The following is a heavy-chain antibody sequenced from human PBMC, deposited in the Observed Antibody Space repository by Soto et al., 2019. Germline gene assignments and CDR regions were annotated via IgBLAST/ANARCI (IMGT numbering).Heavy chain of an antibody. CDR3: ARDAPGVAPY. Sequence: SETLSLTCTVSGGSISSYYGNWIRQHPEKGLEWIGYINYRGTTFYNPSLKSRIIISVDTSKNQFSLELSSVTAADTAVYYCARDAPGVAPYWGQGTPVTVSS. D-gene: IGHD2-15*01. V-gene: IGHV4-59*06. J-gene: IGHJ4*02. CDR2: INYRGTT. CDR1: GGSISSYY.